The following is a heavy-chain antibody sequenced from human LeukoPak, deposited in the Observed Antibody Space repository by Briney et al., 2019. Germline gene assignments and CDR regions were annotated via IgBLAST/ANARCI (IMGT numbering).Heavy chain of an antibody. D-gene: IGHD6-13*01. CDR2: ISSSSSYT. V-gene: IGHV3-21*05. CDR3: ARDRAAAGNYYYYGMDV. Sequence: GGSLRLSCAASGFTFSSYWMHWVRQAPGKGLEWVSYISSSSSYTNYADSVKGRFTISRDNAKNSLYLQMNSLRAEDTAVYYCARDRAAAGNYYYYGMDVWGKGTTVTVSS. CDR1: GFTFSSYW. J-gene: IGHJ6*04.